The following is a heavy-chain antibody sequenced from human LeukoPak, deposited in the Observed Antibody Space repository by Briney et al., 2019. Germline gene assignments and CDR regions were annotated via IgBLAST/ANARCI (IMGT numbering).Heavy chain of an antibody. CDR2: INAGNGNT. J-gene: IGHJ6*03. Sequence: ASVKVSCKASGYTFTSYAIHWVRQAPGQRLEWMGWINAGNGNTKYSQKFQGRVTITRDTSASTAYMELSSLRSEDTAVYYCARADCGGDCYSPYYYYMDVWGKGTTVTVSS. CDR3: ARADCGGDCYSPYYYYMDV. D-gene: IGHD2-21*01. V-gene: IGHV1-3*01. CDR1: GYTFTSYA.